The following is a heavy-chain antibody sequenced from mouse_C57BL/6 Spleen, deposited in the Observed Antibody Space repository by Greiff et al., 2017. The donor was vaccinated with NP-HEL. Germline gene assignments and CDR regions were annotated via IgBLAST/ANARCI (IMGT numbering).Heavy chain of an antibody. V-gene: IGHV1-7*01. CDR2: INPSSGYT. CDR3: AFDSSGYVNFDY. J-gene: IGHJ2*01. D-gene: IGHD3-2*02. CDR1: GYTFTSYW. Sequence: VQLQQSGAELAKPGASVKLSCKASGYTFTSYWMHWVKQRPGQGLEWIGYINPSSGYTNYNQKFKDKATLTADKSSSTAYMQLSSLTYEDSAVYYCAFDSSGYVNFDYWGQGTTLTVSS.